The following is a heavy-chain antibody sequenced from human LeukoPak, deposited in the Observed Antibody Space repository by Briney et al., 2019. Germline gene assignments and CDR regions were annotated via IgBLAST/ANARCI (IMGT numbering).Heavy chain of an antibody. CDR1: GYTFTGYY. CDR3: AREGSPSSLYYFDY. CDR2: INPNTGGT. V-gene: IGHV1-2*02. Sequence: ASVKVSCKASGYTFTGYYMHWVRQAPGQGLEWMGWINPNTGGTNYAQKFQGRVTMTRDTSSSTAYMELSRLTSDDTAVYSCAREGSPSSLYYFDYWGQGTLVTVSS. D-gene: IGHD6-13*01. J-gene: IGHJ4*02.